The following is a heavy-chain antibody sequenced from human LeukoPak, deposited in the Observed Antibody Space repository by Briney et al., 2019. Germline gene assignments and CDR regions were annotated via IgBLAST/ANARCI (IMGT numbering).Heavy chain of an antibody. CDR3: ARVRGPTVTTMYFDY. CDR1: GFTFVSHG. D-gene: IGHD4-17*01. Sequence: PGGSLRLSCAASGFTFVSHGMIWVRQAPGKGLEWLSYISPGSTTINSADSVKDRFTTSRDKAKSSLFLQMNSLRAEDTAVYYCARVRGPTVTTMYFDYWGQGTVVTVSS. CDR2: ISPGSTTI. J-gene: IGHJ4*03. V-gene: IGHV3-48*01.